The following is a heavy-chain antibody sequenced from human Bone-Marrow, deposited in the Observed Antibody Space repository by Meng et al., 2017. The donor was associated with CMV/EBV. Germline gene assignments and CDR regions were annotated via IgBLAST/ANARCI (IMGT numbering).Heavy chain of an antibody. CDR1: GFTFSSYG. J-gene: IGHJ4*02. V-gene: IGHV3-30*02. D-gene: IGHD6-13*01. CDR2: IWYDGSNK. Sequence: GESLKISCAASGFTFSSYGMHWVRQAPGKGLEWVAVIWYDGSNKYYADSVKGRFTISRDNSKNTLYLQMNSLRAEDTAVYYCAKDPKARIAAAGDIFDYWGQGTLVTVSS. CDR3: AKDPKARIAAAGDIFDY.